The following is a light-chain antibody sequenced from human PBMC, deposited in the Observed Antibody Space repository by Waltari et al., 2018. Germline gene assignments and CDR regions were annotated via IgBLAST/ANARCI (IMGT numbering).Light chain of an antibody. J-gene: IGLJ3*02. CDR2: EVN. V-gene: IGLV2-14*01. CDR3: CSFTRASTWV. CDR1: NGDLGNYNY. Sequence: QSALTQPASVSGSPGQVITISCTGTNGDLGNYNYVSWYQQHPGKAPKLIIYEVNYRPSGVSNRFSGSKSGNTASLTISGLQAEDEADYYCCSFTRASTWVFGGGTKLTVL.